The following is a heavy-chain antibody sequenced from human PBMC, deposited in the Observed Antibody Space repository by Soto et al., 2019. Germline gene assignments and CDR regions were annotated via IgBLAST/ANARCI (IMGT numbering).Heavy chain of an antibody. J-gene: IGHJ3*02. D-gene: IGHD2-8*02. Sequence: SETLSLTCTVSGGSISGFYWTWIRQPPGKGLEWVGFIYYTGKTSYTPSLRGRVTISQDTSRNQFSLKLNSVTTADTAVYYCTRSSTGYAFDIWGQGTMVTVSS. V-gene: IGHV4-59*01. CDR2: IYYTGKT. CDR1: GGSISGFY. CDR3: TRSSTGYAFDI.